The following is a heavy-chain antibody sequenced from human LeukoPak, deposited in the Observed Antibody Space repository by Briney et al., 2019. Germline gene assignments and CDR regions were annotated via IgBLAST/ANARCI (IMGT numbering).Heavy chain of an antibody. CDR2: ISSSSSTI. CDR1: GFAFSSYS. Sequence: PGGSLRLSCAASGFAFSSYSMNWVRQAPGKGLEWVSYISSSSSTIYYADSVKGRFTISRDNAKNSLYLQMNSLRAEDTAVYYCARGEVLVVTAITDYWGQGTLVTVSS. J-gene: IGHJ4*02. V-gene: IGHV3-48*01. D-gene: IGHD2-21*02. CDR3: ARGEVLVVTAITDY.